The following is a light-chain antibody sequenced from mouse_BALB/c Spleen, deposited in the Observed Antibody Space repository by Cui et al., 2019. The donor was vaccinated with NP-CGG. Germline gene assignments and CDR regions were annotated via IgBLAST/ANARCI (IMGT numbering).Light chain of an antibody. CDR3: ALWYSNHWV. Sequence: QAIVSQESALPTSPGETVTLTCRSSTGAVTTSNYANWVQEKPDHLFTGLIGGTNNRAPGVPARFSGSLMGDKAALTITGAQTEDEAMYFCALWYSNHWVFGGGTKLTVL. V-gene: IGLV1*01. J-gene: IGLJ1*01. CDR2: GTN. CDR1: TGAVTTSNY.